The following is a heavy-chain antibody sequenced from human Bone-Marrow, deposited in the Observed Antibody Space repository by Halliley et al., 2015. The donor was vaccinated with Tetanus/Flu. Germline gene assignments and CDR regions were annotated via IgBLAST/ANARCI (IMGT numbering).Heavy chain of an antibody. Sequence: TLSLTCTVSGVSLTSSGYYWGWIRQPPGKGLEWIGSLYYSGSTYYNPSLKSRVSISVDTSKNHLSLNLNSVTAADTAVYYCARHYRHWLLDYWGQGTLVTVSP. CDR1: GVSLTSSGYY. CDR2: LYYSGST. V-gene: IGHV4-39*01. D-gene: IGHD5-18*01. CDR3: ARHYRHWLLDY. J-gene: IGHJ4*02.